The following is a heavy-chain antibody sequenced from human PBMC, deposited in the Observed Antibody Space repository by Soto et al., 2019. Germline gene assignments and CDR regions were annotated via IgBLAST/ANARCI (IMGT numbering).Heavy chain of an antibody. Sequence: EVQLLESGGGLVQPGGSLRLSCAASGFTFSSYAMSWVRQAPGKGLEWVSAISGSGGSTYYADSVKGRFTISRDNSKNTLYLQMNSLRAEDTAVYYCAKDPGIAAAGRVYYFDYWGQGTLVTVSS. CDR2: ISGSGGST. J-gene: IGHJ4*02. V-gene: IGHV3-23*01. CDR3: AKDPGIAAAGRVYYFDY. CDR1: GFTFSSYA. D-gene: IGHD6-13*01.